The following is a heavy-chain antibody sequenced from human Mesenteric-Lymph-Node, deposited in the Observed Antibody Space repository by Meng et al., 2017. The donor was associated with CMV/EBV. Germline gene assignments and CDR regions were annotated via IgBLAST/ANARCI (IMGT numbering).Heavy chain of an antibody. J-gene: IGHJ5*02. Sequence: GESLKISCAASGFTFSDYYMSWIRQAPGKGLEWVSYISSSGSTIYYADSVKGRFTISRDNSKNTLYLQMNSLRAEDTAVYYCTSYAYSSSSAWGQGTLVTVSS. CDR3: TSYAYSSSSA. V-gene: IGHV3-11*01. D-gene: IGHD6-6*01. CDR2: ISSSGSTI. CDR1: GFTFSDYY.